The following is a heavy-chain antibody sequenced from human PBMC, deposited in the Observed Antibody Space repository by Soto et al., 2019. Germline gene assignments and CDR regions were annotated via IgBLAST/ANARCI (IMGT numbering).Heavy chain of an antibody. CDR3: ARDDGLRTVDY. CDR1: GFTFSSHS. V-gene: IGHV3-21*01. Sequence: PGGSLRLSCAASGFTFSSHSMNWVRQAPGKGLEWVSSISSSSSYIYYADSVKGRFTISRDNAKNLVYLQMNSLRAEDTALFYCARDDGLRTVDYWGEGTLVTVSS. CDR2: ISSSSSYI. J-gene: IGHJ4*02.